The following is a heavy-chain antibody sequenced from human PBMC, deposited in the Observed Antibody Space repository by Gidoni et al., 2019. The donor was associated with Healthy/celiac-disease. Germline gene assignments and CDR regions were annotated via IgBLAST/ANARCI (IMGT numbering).Heavy chain of an antibody. CDR3: ARHCSSTSCPRGAFDY. J-gene: IGHJ4*02. D-gene: IGHD2-2*01. V-gene: IGHV1-8*01. CDR1: GYTFTSYD. Sequence: QVQLVQSGAEVKKPGASVKVSCKASGYTFTSYDINWVRQATGQGLEWMGWMNPNSGNTGYAQKFQGRVTMTRNTSISTAYMELSSLRSEDTAVYYCARHCSSTSCPRGAFDYWGQGTLVTVSS. CDR2: MNPNSGNT.